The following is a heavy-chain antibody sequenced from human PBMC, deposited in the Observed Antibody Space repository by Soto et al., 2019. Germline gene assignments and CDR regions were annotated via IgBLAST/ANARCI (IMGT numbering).Heavy chain of an antibody. Sequence: PRESLKISCKGSGYSFTSYWIGWVRQMPGKSLEWMGIIYPGDSDTRYSPSFQGQVTISADKSISTAYLQWSSLKASDTTMYYCARHPFRGTTPEFDYWGQGTLVTVSS. CDR1: GYSFTSYW. D-gene: IGHD1-7*01. CDR3: ARHPFRGTTPEFDY. CDR2: IYPGDSDT. V-gene: IGHV5-51*01. J-gene: IGHJ4*02.